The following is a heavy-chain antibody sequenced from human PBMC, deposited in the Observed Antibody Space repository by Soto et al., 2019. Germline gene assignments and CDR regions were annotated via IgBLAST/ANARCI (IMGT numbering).Heavy chain of an antibody. CDR3: ARDLGNGTFLDDY. CDR1: GFTFSSYG. CDR2: IWYDGSNK. Sequence: QVQLVESGGGVVQPGRSLRLSCAASGFTFSSYGMHWVRQAPGKGLEWVAVIWYDGSNKYYADSVKGRFTISRDNSKNTLYLQMNSLRAEDTAVYYCARDLGNGTFLDDYWGPGTLVTVSS. D-gene: IGHD2-8*01. V-gene: IGHV3-33*01. J-gene: IGHJ4*02.